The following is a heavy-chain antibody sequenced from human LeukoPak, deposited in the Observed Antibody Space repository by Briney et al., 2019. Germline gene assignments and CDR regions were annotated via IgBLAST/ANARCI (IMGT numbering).Heavy chain of an antibody. CDR2: IYYSGST. CDR3: ARVPTGDAFDI. CDR1: GGSISSYY. V-gene: IGHV4-59*01. D-gene: IGHD3-9*01. J-gene: IGHJ3*02. Sequence: ASETLSLTCTVSGGSISSYYWSWIRQPPGKGLEWIGYIYYSGSTNYNPSLKSRVTISVDTSKNQFSLKLSSVTAADTAVYYCARVPTGDAFDIWGQGTMVTVSS.